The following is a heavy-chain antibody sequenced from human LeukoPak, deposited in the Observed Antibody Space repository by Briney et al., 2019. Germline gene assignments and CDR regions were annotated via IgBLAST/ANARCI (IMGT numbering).Heavy chain of an antibody. D-gene: IGHD3-3*01. CDR2: MNPNSGNT. J-gene: IGHJ6*03. CDR1: GYTFTSYD. V-gene: IGHV1-8*03. CDR3: ARGPNSRPSYYDFWSGLDNYYYYYMDV. Sequence: GASVKVSCKASGYTFTSYDINWVRQATGQGLEWMGWMNPNSGNTGYAQKFQGRVTITRNTSISTAYMELSSLRSEDTAVYYCARGPNSRPSYYDFWSGLDNYYYYYMDVWGKGTTVTVSS.